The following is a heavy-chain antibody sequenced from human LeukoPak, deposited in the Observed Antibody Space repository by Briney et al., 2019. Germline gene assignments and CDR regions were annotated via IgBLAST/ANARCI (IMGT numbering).Heavy chain of an antibody. J-gene: IGHJ1*01. CDR2: ISGSGGSP. Sequence: GGSLRLSCAASGFPFSSYAMSWVRQAPGKGLEWVSAISGSGGSPYYADSVKGRFTIYRDNSKSTLYLQMHSLRAEDTAVYYCARGGPPSVEYFQNWGQGTLVTVSS. V-gene: IGHV3-23*01. CDR3: ARGGPPSVEYFQN. CDR1: GFPFSSYA.